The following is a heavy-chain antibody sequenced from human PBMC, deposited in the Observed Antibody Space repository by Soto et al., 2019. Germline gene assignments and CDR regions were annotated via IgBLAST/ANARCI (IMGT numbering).Heavy chain of an antibody. CDR2: INPSGDST. Sequence: ASVKVSCKASGYTYYIHWVRQAPGQGLEWMGIINPSGDSTSYAQKFQGRVTMTRDTSTSTVYMELSSLRSEDTAVYYCARAGITWIDYWGQGTLVTVSS. CDR1: GYTYY. J-gene: IGHJ4*02. D-gene: IGHD3-3*01. CDR3: ARAGITWIDY. V-gene: IGHV1-46*01.